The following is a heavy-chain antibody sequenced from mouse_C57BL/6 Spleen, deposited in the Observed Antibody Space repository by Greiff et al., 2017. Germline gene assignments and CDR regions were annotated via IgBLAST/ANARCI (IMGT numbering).Heavy chain of an antibody. J-gene: IGHJ3*01. V-gene: IGHV1-69*01. D-gene: IGHD3-2*02. CDR3: SRSRETQLRLGFAY. CDR1: GYTFTSYW. CDR2: IDPSDSYT. Sequence: VQLQQPGAELVMPGASVKLSCKASGYTFTSYWMHWVKQRPGQGLEWIGEIDPSDSYTNYNQKFKGKATLTVDKSSSTAYMQLSSLTSEDSAVDYCSRSRETQLRLGFAYWGQGTLVTVSA.